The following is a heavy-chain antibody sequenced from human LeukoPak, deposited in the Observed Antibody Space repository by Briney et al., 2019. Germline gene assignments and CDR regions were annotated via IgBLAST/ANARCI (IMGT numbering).Heavy chain of an antibody. CDR2: INHSGST. CDR1: GGSFSGYY. Sequence: SETLSLTCAVYGGSFSGYYWSWIRQPPGKGLEWIGAINHSGSTNYNPSLKSRVTISVDTSKNQFSLRLSSVTAADTAVYYCARRSRQQLVRRWFDPWGQGTLVTVSS. CDR3: ARRSRQQLVRRWFDP. D-gene: IGHD6-13*01. J-gene: IGHJ5*02. V-gene: IGHV4-34*01.